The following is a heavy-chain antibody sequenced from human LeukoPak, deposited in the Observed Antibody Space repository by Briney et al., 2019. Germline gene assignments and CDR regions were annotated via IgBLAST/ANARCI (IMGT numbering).Heavy chain of an antibody. D-gene: IGHD4-11*01. CDR2: ISSSSSYI. Sequence: GGSLRLSCAASGFTFSSYSMNWVRQAPGERLEWVSSISSSSSYIYYADSVKGRFTISRDNAKNSLYLQMNSLRADDTAVYYCARVLYGNYVRVLDYWGQGTLVTVSS. V-gene: IGHV3-21*01. J-gene: IGHJ4*02. CDR1: GFTFSSYS. CDR3: ARVLYGNYVRVLDY.